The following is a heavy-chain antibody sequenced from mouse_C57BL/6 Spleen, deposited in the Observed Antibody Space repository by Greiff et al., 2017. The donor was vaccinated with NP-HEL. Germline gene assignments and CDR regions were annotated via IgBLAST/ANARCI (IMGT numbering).Heavy chain of an antibody. J-gene: IGHJ1*03. CDR2: IDPSDSYT. Sequence: QVQLKQPGAELVMPGASAKLSCKASGYTFTSYWMHWVKQRPGQGLEWIGEIDPSDSYTNYNQKFKGKSTLTVDKSSSTAYMQLSSLTSEDSAVYYCARDYYGSSYGYFDVWGTGTTVTVSS. V-gene: IGHV1-69*01. CDR1: GYTFTSYW. D-gene: IGHD1-1*01. CDR3: ARDYYGSSYGYFDV.